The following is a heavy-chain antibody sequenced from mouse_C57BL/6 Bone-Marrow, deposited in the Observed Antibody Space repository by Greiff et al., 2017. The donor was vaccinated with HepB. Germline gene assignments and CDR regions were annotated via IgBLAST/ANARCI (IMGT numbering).Heavy chain of an antibody. CDR3: ARPYYYGSSPAWFAY. D-gene: IGHD1-1*01. V-gene: IGHV1-55*01. Sequence: QVQLQQPGAELVKPGASVKMSCKASGYTFTSYWITWVKQRPGQGLEWIGDIYPGSGSTNYNEKFKSKATLTVDTSSSTAYMPLSSLTSEDSAVYYCARPYYYGSSPAWFAYWGQGTLVTVSA. CDR1: GYTFTSYW. CDR2: IYPGSGST. J-gene: IGHJ3*01.